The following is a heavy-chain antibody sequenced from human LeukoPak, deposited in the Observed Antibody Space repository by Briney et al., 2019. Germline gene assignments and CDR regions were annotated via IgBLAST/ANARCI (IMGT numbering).Heavy chain of an antibody. CDR3: ATADRGAFDI. Sequence: GRSLRLSCAASGFTFSWYSMNWVRQAPGKGLEWLSYITRSSSTIYYADSVKGRFTISRDNAKNSLYLQMNSLRVDDTAVYYCATADRGAFDIWGQGTMVIVSS. J-gene: IGHJ3*02. CDR1: GFTFSWYS. CDR2: ITRSSSTI. V-gene: IGHV3-48*01.